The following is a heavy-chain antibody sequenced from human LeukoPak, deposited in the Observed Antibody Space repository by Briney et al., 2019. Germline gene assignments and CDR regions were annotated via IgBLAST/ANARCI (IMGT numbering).Heavy chain of an antibody. V-gene: IGHV3-11*01. CDR3: AREYFGYYDSSGYSPWDY. D-gene: IGHD3-22*01. Sequence: PGGSLRLSCAASGFTFSDYYMSWIRQAPGKGLEWVSYISSSGSTIYYADSVKGRFTISRDNAKNSLYLQTNSLRAEDTAVYYCAREYFGYYDSSGYSPWDYWGQGTLVTVSS. J-gene: IGHJ4*02. CDR1: GFTFSDYY. CDR2: ISSSGSTI.